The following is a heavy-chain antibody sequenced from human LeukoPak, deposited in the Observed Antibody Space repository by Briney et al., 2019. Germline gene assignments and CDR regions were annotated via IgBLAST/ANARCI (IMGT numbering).Heavy chain of an antibody. CDR1: GSSFRMKW. CDR3: ARDSPGYSGNEC. J-gene: IGHJ4*02. V-gene: IGHV3-7*01. CDR2: IKKDGSKA. D-gene: IGHD4-11*01. Sequence: GGSLTPSWLLDGSSFRMKWTRWVRQAPGRGLGWVGNIKKDGSKAYYVDSVKGRFTISRDNAKNSLYLQLSALRVEDTAVYYCARDSPGYSGNECWGQGNLVTVS.